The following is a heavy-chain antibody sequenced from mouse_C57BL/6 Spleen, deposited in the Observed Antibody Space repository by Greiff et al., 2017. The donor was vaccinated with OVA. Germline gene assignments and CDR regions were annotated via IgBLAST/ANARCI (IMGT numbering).Heavy chain of an antibody. J-gene: IGHJ2*01. CDR3: RRVGGDYFDY. CDR2: IDPSDSET. Sequence: QVQLQQPGAELVRPGSSVKLSCKASGYTFTSYWMHWVKQRPIQGLEWIGNIDPSDSETHYNQKFKDKATLTVDKSSSTAYMQLSSLTYEDSAVYYCRRVGGDYFDYWGQGTTLTVSS. CDR1: GYTFTSYW. V-gene: IGHV1-52*01.